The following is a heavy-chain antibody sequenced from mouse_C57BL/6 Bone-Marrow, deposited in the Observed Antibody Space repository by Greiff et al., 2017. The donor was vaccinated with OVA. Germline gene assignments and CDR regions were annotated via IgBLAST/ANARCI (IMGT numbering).Heavy chain of an antibody. D-gene: IGHD1-1*01. CDR3: ARGRIYYYGSSYVWFAY. V-gene: IGHV1-50*01. J-gene: IGHJ3*01. Sequence: QPGAELVQPGASVKLSCKASGYTFTSYWMQWVKQRPGQGLEWIGEIDPSDSYTNYNQKFKGKATLTVDTSSSTAYMQLSSLTSEDSAVYYCARGRIYYYGSSYVWFAYWGQGTLVTVSA. CDR1: GYTFTSYW. CDR2: IDPSDSYT.